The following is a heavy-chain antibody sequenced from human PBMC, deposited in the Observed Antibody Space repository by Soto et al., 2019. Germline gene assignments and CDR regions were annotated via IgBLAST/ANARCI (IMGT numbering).Heavy chain of an antibody. CDR3: AKAIRVVIRDYYYMDV. V-gene: IGHV3-23*01. Sequence: GGSLRLSCAASGFTFSSYAMSWVRQAPGKGLEWVSAISGSGGSTYYADSVKGRFTISRDNSKNTLYLQMNSLRAEDTAVYYCAKAIRVVIRDYYYMDVWGKGTTVTVSS. D-gene: IGHD3-3*01. CDR2: ISGSGGST. CDR1: GFTFSSYA. J-gene: IGHJ6*03.